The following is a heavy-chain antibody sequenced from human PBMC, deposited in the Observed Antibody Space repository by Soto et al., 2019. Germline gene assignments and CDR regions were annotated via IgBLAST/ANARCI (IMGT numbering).Heavy chain of an antibody. D-gene: IGHD6-6*01. CDR3: ARSSKQLAPYYYYGMDV. CDR1: GYTFTGYY. V-gene: IGHV1-2*04. Sequence: ASVKVSCKASGYTFTGYYMHWVRQAPGQGLEWMGWINPNSGGTNYAQKFQGWVTMTRDTSISTAYMELSRLRSDDTAVYYCARSSKQLAPYYYYGMDVWGQGTTVTVSS. J-gene: IGHJ6*02. CDR2: INPNSGGT.